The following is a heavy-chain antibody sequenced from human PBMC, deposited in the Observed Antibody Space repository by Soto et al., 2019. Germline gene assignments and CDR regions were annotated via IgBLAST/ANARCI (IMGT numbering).Heavy chain of an antibody. CDR3: AAWAEGATEVH. Sequence: GGSLRLSCETSGFSFSFYGMHWVRQAPGKGLEWVAVIWYDASKQFYAASVEGRFTISRDNSKAILYLQMNSLRAEDTAVYYCAAWAEGATEVHWGQGTLVTVSS. D-gene: IGHD2-15*01. J-gene: IGHJ4*02. V-gene: IGHV3-33*01. CDR2: IWYDASKQ. CDR1: GFSFSFYG.